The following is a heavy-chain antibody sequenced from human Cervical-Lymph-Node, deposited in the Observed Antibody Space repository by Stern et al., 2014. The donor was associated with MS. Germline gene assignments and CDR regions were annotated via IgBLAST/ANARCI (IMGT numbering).Heavy chain of an antibody. Sequence: VQLVESGTEVKKPGASVRVSCMASGYTFTDYHLHWLRQAPGQGLEWMGLINPNSGGTNFAQKFQGRVPMTTDTSINTSYMELYRLRSDDTAVYYCARIAKTLVPSGAFDIWGQGTMVSVSS. CDR1: GYTFTDYH. CDR3: ARIAKTLVPSGAFDI. D-gene: IGHD2-2*01. CDR2: INPNSGGT. J-gene: IGHJ3*02. V-gene: IGHV1-2*02.